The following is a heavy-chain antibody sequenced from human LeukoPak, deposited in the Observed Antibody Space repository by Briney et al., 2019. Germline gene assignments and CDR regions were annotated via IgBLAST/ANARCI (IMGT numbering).Heavy chain of an antibody. V-gene: IGHV1-69*06. CDR3: ARGYDFGDYEFDY. D-gene: IGHD4-17*01. CDR2: IIPIFGTA. Sequence: ASVKVSCKASGYTFNTYGITWVRQAPGQGLEWMGGIIPIFGTANYAQKFQGRVTITADKSTSTAYMELSSLRSEDTAVYYCARGYDFGDYEFDYWGQGTLVTVSS. J-gene: IGHJ4*02. CDR1: GYTFNTYG.